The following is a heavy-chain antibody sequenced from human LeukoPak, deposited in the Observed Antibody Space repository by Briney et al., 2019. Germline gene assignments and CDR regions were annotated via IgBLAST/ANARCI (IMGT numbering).Heavy chain of an antibody. J-gene: IGHJ4*02. CDR3: ARGVWAPFDY. D-gene: IGHD7-27*01. CDR2: IKQDGSEK. V-gene: IGHV3-7*01. Sequence: SGGSLRLSCAASGFSLSNYWMNWVRQAPGKGLEWVANIKQDGSEKNYVDSVRGRFTISRDNAKNSLILQMNTLRDEDTAVYYCARGVWAPFDYWGQGTLVTVSS. CDR1: GFSLSNYW.